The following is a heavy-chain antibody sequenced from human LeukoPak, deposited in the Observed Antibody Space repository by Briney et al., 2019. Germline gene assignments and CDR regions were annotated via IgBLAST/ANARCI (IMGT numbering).Heavy chain of an antibody. CDR3: ARYVGVGGPDCYYGMDV. CDR1: GGTFSSYA. V-gene: IGHV1-69*01. Sequence: SLKVSCKASGGTFSSYAISWVRQAPGQGLEWMGGIFPIFGTTNYAQTVQGRVTITADESTSTAYMELSSLRSEDTAVYYCARYVGVGGPDCYYGMDVWGKGTTVTVSS. J-gene: IGHJ6*04. CDR2: IFPIFGTT. D-gene: IGHD3-3*01.